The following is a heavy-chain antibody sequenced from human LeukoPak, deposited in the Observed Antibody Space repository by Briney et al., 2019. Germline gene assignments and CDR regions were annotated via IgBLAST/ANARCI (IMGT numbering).Heavy chain of an antibody. CDR1: GFTFSDYG. V-gene: IGHV3-7*03. CDR3: ARASGDRNPLDAFDI. CDR2: IKQDGTEK. Sequence: PGGSLRLSCAAAGFTFSDYGMNWVRQAPGKGLEWVANIKQDGTEKYYVDSVKGRFTISRENAENSLYLQMNSLRAEDTAVYYCARASGDRNPLDAFDIWGQGTMVTVSS. J-gene: IGHJ3*02. D-gene: IGHD7-27*01.